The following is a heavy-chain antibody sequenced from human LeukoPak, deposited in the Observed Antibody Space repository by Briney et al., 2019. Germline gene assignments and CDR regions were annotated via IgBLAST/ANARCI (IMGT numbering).Heavy chain of an antibody. J-gene: IGHJ6*03. CDR3: ARVMAGYSYMDV. Sequence: KPGGSLRLSCAASGFIVSNSYMTWVRQAPGKELEWVSSISTTSSSSYIHYADSMKGRFTISRDNAKSSLYLQMNSLRAEDTAVYYCARVMAGYSYMDVWGKGTTVTVSS. CDR2: ISTTSSSSYI. CDR1: GFIVSNSY. V-gene: IGHV3-21*01. D-gene: IGHD3-10*01.